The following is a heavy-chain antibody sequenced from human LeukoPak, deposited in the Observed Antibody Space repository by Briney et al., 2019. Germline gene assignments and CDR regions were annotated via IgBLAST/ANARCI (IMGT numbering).Heavy chain of an antibody. CDR3: AKSWFGDLILS. D-gene: IGHD3-10*01. Sequence: PGGSLRLSCAASGFTFSSYGMHWVRQAPGKGLEWVAVISYDGSNKYYADSVKGRFTISRDNSKNTLYLQMNSLRAGDTAVYYCAKSWFGDLILSWGQGTLVTASS. CDR2: ISYDGSNK. J-gene: IGHJ4*02. V-gene: IGHV3-30*18. CDR1: GFTFSSYG.